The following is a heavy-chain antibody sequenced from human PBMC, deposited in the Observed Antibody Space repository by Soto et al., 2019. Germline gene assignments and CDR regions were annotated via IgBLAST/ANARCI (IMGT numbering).Heavy chain of an antibody. D-gene: IGHD3-3*01. V-gene: IGHV4-59*08. Sequence: SQTHRVPWTVSGGSIRSYDGSWIRKQTGKGLEWIGYIYYSGSTNYNPSLKSRVTISVDTSKNQFSLKLSSVTAADTAVYYCARTDYDFWSGHWYYFDYWGQGTLVTVSS. J-gene: IGHJ4*02. CDR2: IYYSGST. CDR1: GGSIRSYD. CDR3: ARTDYDFWSGHWYYFDY.